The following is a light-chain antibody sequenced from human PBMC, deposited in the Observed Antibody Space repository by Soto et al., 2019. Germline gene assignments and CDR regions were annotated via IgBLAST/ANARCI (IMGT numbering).Light chain of an antibody. Sequence: DIQMTQSPSTLSAAAGDRVTITSRASQSISSWLAWYQHKPGKAPKLLIYDASNLDSGVPSRFSGSGSGTEFSLTISNLQPDDCATYYCQQYENYWTFGQGSKVDI. CDR1: QSISSW. J-gene: IGKJ1*01. CDR3: QQYENYWT. CDR2: DAS. V-gene: IGKV1-5*01.